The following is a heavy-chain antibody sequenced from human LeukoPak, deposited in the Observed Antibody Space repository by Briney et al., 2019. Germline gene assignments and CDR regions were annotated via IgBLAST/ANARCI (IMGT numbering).Heavy chain of an antibody. J-gene: IGHJ4*01. CDR2: ITGSADST. CDR1: GFTFSNYA. D-gene: IGHD2-2*01. Sequence: SGGSLRLSCAASGFTFSNYAMSWVRQAPGKGLEWVSAITGSADSTYYADSVKGRFTISRDNSKNTLFLQMNSLRAEDTAVYFCAKVDVVVVPAYYFDYWGHGTLVTVSS. V-gene: IGHV3-23*01. CDR3: AKVDVVVVPAYYFDY.